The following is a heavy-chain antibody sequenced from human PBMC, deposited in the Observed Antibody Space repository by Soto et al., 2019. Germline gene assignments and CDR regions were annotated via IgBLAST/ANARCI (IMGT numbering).Heavy chain of an antibody. D-gene: IGHD3-16*01. CDR1: GFTFSSYS. CDR3: ARFGVMRCSNYDYIWGSCQERYYFDY. J-gene: IGHJ4*02. CDR2: ISSSSSTI. V-gene: IGHV3-48*01. Sequence: GGSLRLSCAASGFTFSSYSMNWVRQAPGKGLEWVSYISSSSSTIYYADSVKGRFTISRDNAKNSLYLQMNSLRAEDTAVYYCARFGVMRCSNYDYIWGSCQERYYFDYWGQGTLVTVSS.